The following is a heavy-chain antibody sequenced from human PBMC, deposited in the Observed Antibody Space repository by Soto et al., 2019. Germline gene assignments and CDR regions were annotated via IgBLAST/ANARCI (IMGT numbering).Heavy chain of an antibody. CDR1: GFTFSIYG. V-gene: IGHV3-33*01. Sequence: QPAGSLRLSCAASGFTFSIYGMHWVLQAQGKGLEWVAAIWYDGSNKYYADSVKGRFTISRDNSKNTLYLQMNSLRAEDTAVYYCARDYYGSGSYLYYFDYWGQGTLVTVSS. D-gene: IGHD3-10*01. J-gene: IGHJ4*02. CDR2: IWYDGSNK. CDR3: ARDYYGSGSYLYYFDY.